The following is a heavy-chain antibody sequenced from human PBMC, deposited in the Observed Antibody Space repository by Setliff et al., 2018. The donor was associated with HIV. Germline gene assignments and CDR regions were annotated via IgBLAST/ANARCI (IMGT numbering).Heavy chain of an antibody. V-gene: IGHV4-38-2*02. CDR1: GDFFSSDYY. CDR3: ARVPPFSGSNFSWYFDL. J-gene: IGHJ2*01. CDR2: LYHTGSN. D-gene: IGHD1-26*01. Sequence: SETLSLTCTVSGDFFSSDYYWGWIRQSPGKGLEWIGSLYHTGSNNYNPSLKSRITVSVDRSKNQFSLKLTSVTAADTALYYCARVPPFSGSNFSWYFDLWVPETLLVTVSS.